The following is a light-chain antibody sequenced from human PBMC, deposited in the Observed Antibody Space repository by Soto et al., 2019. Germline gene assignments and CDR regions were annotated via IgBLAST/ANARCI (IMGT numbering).Light chain of an antibody. J-gene: IGKJ1*01. CDR2: DAS. Sequence: EVLMTQSPATLSVSPGERVILSCRASQRISNDLAWYQQKAGQAPRLLIYDASTRATGIPARFSGSGSGTEFTLTISRLEPEDFAVYYCQQYGSSPRTFGQGTKVDI. CDR3: QQYGSSPRT. CDR1: QRISND. V-gene: IGKV3-15*01.